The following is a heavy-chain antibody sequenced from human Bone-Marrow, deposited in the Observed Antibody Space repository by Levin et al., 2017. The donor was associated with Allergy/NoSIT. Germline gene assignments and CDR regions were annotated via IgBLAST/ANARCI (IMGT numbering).Heavy chain of an antibody. CDR1: GFTVSSNY. J-gene: IGHJ4*02. Sequence: QSGGSLRLSCAASGFTVSSNYMSWVRKAPGKGLEWVSIIFSGGTTYYADSVKGRFTISRDNSKNTLYLQMNSLRDEDTAVYYCALTRSNGYYQNWGQGTLVTVSS. CDR2: IFSGGTT. D-gene: IGHD3-22*01. CDR3: ALTRSNGYYQN. V-gene: IGHV3-53*01.